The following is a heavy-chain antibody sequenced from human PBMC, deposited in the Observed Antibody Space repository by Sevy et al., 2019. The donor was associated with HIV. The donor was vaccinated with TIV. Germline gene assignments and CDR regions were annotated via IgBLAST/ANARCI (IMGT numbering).Heavy chain of an antibody. Sequence: GGSLRLSCAASGFSFSSYAMSWVRQTPGKGLEWVSAIRGSGGSTYYADSVKGRFTISRDNSKNTLYLQMNSLRAEDTAVYYCAKGGFTMVRGVFDYWGQGTLVTVSS. D-gene: IGHD3-10*01. J-gene: IGHJ4*02. CDR1: GFSFSSYA. CDR3: AKGGFTMVRGVFDY. CDR2: IRGSGGST. V-gene: IGHV3-23*01.